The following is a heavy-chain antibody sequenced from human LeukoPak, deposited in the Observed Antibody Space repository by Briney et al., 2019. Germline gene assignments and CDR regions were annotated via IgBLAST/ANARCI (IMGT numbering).Heavy chain of an antibody. D-gene: IGHD4-17*01. J-gene: IGHJ4*02. Sequence: GASVKVSCKASGYTFTGYYMHWVRQAPGQGLEWMGWINPNSGGTNYAQKFQGRVTMTRDTSISTAYMELSRLRSDDTAVYYCARDNDYGDYASADWGQGTLVTVSS. CDR3: ARDNDYGDYASAD. CDR1: GYTFTGYY. CDR2: INPNSGGT. V-gene: IGHV1-2*02.